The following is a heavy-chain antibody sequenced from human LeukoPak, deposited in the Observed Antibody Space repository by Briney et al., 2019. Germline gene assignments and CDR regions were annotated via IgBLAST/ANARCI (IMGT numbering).Heavy chain of an antibody. V-gene: IGHV4-30-4*01. D-gene: IGHD3-3*01. Sequence: SETLSLTCTVSGGSISSGDYYWSWIRQPPGEGLEWIGYIYYSGSTYYNPSLKSRVTISVDTSKNQFSLKLSSVTAADTAVYYCASTTIFSFDYWGQGTLVTVSS. CDR3: ASTTIFSFDY. CDR1: GGSISSGDYY. CDR2: IYYSGST. J-gene: IGHJ4*02.